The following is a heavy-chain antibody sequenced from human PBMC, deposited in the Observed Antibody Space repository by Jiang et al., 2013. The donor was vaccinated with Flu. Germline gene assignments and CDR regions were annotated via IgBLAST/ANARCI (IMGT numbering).Heavy chain of an antibody. CDR2: IYYNGNS. J-gene: IGHJ4*02. CDR1: GGSISGYY. V-gene: IGHV4-59*08. CDR3: ARHGNSGTFPLDF. Sequence: GSGLVKPSETLSLTCTVSGGSISGYYWSWIRQPPGEGLEWVAWIYYNGNSKHNPSLNNRLTLSLDTSKNQFSLNMRSVTAADTAVYYCARHGNSGTFPLDFWGQGTLVTVSS. D-gene: IGHD3-10*01.